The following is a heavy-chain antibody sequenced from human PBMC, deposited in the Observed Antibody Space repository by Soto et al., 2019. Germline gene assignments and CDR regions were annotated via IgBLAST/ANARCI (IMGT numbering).Heavy chain of an antibody. CDR2: INPDNGNT. V-gene: IGHV1-3*01. Sequence: ASVKVSCRASVYTFTGYYMNWVRQAPGQRLEWMGWINPDNGNTKSSQKFQDRVIITRDTSASTAYMDLSSLRSEDTAVYYCARGIATGQLDPWGQGTLVAVYS. CDR3: ARGIATGQLDP. D-gene: IGHD2-15*01. J-gene: IGHJ5*02. CDR1: VYTFTGYY.